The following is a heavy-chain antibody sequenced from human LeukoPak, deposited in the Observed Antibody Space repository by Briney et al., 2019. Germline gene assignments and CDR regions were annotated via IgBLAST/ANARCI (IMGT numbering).Heavy chain of an antibody. V-gene: IGHV1-46*04. CDR3: ARDQSMARLDY. D-gene: IGHD6-6*01. Sequence: GASVKASCKASGYTFTGYHIHWVRQAPGQGLEWMGIITPSGGSTSYAQKLQGRLTMTRDMSTSTLYMELSSLRSEDTAVYYCARDQSMARLDYWGQGTLVTVSS. CDR2: ITPSGGST. CDR1: GYTFTGYH. J-gene: IGHJ4*02.